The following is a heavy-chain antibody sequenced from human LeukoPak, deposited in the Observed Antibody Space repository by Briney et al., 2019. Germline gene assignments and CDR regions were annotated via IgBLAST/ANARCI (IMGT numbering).Heavy chain of an antibody. CDR2: ISAYNGNT. CDR1: GYTFTSYG. J-gene: IGHJ4*02. D-gene: IGHD5-18*01. Sequence: VASVKVSCKASGYTFTSYGISWVRQDPGQGLEWMGWISAYNGNTNYAQKLQGRVTMTTDTSTSTAYMELRSLRSDDTAVYYCARDLARGGYSYGTTDYWGQGTLVTVSS. V-gene: IGHV1-18*01. CDR3: ARDLARGGYSYGTTDY.